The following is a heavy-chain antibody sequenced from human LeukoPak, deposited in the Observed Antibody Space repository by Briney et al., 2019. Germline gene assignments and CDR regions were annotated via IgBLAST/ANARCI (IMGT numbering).Heavy chain of an antibody. J-gene: IGHJ6*03. D-gene: IGHD3-10*01. CDR2: INPSGGST. V-gene: IGHV1-46*01. CDR1: GYTFTSYY. CDR3: ERVNYGSGSHYYYMDV. Sequence: ASVNVSCKASGYTFTSYYMHGVRQAPGQGLEWMGLINPSGGSTSFAQKFQGRVTLTRDMYTSTVYMELSSLRSEDAAVYYCERVNYGSGSHYYYMDVWGKGTTVTVSS.